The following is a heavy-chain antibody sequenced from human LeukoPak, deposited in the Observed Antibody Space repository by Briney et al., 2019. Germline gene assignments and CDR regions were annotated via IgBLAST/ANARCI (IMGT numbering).Heavy chain of an antibody. V-gene: IGHV1-2*02. D-gene: IGHD3-10*01. Sequence: GASVKVSCKASGYTFTGYYMHWVRQAPGQGLEWMGWINPNSGGTNYAQKFQGRVTMTRDTSTSTAYMELSRLRSDDTAVYYCARSYGSGSYYSFWVRWGQGTLVTVSS. CDR2: INPNSGGT. J-gene: IGHJ4*02. CDR3: ARSYGSGSYYSFWVR. CDR1: GYTFTGYY.